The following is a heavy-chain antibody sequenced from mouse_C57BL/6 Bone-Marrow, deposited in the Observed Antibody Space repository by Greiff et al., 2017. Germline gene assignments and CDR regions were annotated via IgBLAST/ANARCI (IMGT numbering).Heavy chain of an antibody. D-gene: IGHD2-4*01. CDR3: ARGCNYGGYYCDY. CDR2: FHPYNDDT. V-gene: IGHV1-47*01. J-gene: IGHJ2*01. CDR1: GYTFTTYP. Sequence: VQLQQSGAELVKPGASVKMSCTASGYTFTTYPIEWMKQNHGKSLEWIGNFHPYNDDTNYNEKFKGKATLTVDKSSITVYLELSRLTSDDSAMYYGARGCNYGGYYCDYWGQGTTLTVSS.